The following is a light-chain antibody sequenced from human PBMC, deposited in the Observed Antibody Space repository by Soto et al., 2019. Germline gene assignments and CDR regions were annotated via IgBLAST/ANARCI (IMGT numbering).Light chain of an antibody. CDR3: QQYSSYPWT. J-gene: IGKJ1*01. Sequence: DIQMTQSPSTLSASVGDRVTITCRASQSISTYLAWYQQKPGKAPKVLIYWASSLESGVPSRFSGSGSGTEYSITISSLQSDDSPSYYYCQQYSSYPWTFGQGTKVEVK. CDR2: WAS. V-gene: IGKV1-5*03. CDR1: QSISTY.